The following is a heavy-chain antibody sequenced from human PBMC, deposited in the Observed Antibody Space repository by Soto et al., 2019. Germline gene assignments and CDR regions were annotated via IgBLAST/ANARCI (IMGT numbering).Heavy chain of an antibody. Sequence: EVQLVESGGGLVKPVGSLRLSCAASGFTFSSYSMNWVRQAPGKGLEWVSSISSSSSYIYYADSVKGRFTISRDNAKNSLYLQMNSLRAEDTAVYYCAKPEGELLLLDYWGQGTLVTVSS. CDR2: ISSSSSYI. CDR3: AKPEGELLLLDY. CDR1: GFTFSSYS. V-gene: IGHV3-21*01. D-gene: IGHD1-26*01. J-gene: IGHJ4*02.